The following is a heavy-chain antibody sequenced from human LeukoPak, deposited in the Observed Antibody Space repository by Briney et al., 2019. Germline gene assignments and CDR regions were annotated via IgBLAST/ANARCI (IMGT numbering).Heavy chain of an antibody. J-gene: IGHJ4*02. CDR1: GFIFSSYS. V-gene: IGHV3-21*01. CDR3: ARDPYSGLFDY. D-gene: IGHD4-11*01. CDR2: ISSSSSYI. Sequence: GGSLRLSCAASGFIFSSYSMNWVCQPPGKGLELVSSISSSSSYIYYADSVKGRFTISRDNAKNSLYLQMNSLRAEDTAVYYCARDPYSGLFDYWGQGTLVTVSS.